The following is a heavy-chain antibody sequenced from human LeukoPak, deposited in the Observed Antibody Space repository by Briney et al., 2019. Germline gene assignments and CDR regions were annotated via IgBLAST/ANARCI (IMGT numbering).Heavy chain of an antibody. Sequence: GGSLRLSCAASGFDFQNHVIHWVRQVPGKGLEWVAVISHHVNVKFYADSVKGRLTISRDNSRSTLYLQMNSLRPEDTAIYYCAREGYYGSGSPPSLYFDYWGQGTLVTVSS. D-gene: IGHD3-10*01. CDR2: ISHHVNVK. CDR1: GFDFQNHV. V-gene: IGHV3-30-3*01. CDR3: AREGYYGSGSPPSLYFDY. J-gene: IGHJ4*02.